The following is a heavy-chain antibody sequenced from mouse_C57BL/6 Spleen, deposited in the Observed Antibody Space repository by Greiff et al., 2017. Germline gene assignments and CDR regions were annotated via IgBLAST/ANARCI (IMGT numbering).Heavy chain of an antibody. V-gene: IGHV5-9*01. CDR3: ARHGVYYGKDFDY. Sequence: EVMLVESGGGLVKPGGSLKLSCAASGFTFSSYTMSWVRQTPEKRLEWVATISGGGGNTYYPDSVKGRFTISRDNAKNTLYLQMSSLRSEDTALYYCARHGVYYGKDFDYWGQGTTLTVAS. CDR2: ISGGGGNT. J-gene: IGHJ2*01. CDR1: GFTFSSYT. D-gene: IGHD2-1*01.